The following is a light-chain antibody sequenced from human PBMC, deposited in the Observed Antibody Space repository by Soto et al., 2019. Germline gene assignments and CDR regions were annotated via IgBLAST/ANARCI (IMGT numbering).Light chain of an antibody. J-gene: IGLJ3*02. V-gene: IGLV3-9*01. CDR2: RDF. CDR1: NIGGKN. Sequence: SYELTQPLSVSVALGQTARITYGGNNIGGKNVHWYQLNPGQAPVLVIYRDFNRPSGIPERFSGSNSGNTATLAISGAQAEDDADYYCQVWDSSTVVFGGGTKLTVL. CDR3: QVWDSSTVV.